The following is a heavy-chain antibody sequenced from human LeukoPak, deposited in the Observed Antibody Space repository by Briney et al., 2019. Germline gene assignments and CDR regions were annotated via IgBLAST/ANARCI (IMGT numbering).Heavy chain of an antibody. D-gene: IGHD3-3*01. Sequence: PSEALSLTCTVSGGSISSGSYYWGWIRQPPGKGLEWIGSIYYSGSTYYNPSLKSRVTISVDTSKNQFSLKLSSVTAADTAVYYCARQPQLTIFGVVTWGQGTLVTVSS. V-gene: IGHV4-39*01. CDR3: ARQPQLTIFGVVT. CDR2: IYYSGST. J-gene: IGHJ4*02. CDR1: GGSISSGSYY.